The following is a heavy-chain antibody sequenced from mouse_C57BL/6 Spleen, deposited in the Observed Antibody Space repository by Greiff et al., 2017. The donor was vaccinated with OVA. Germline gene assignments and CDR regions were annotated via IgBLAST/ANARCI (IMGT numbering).Heavy chain of an antibody. Sequence: EVKLVESGGGLVQPGGSLKLSCAASGFTFSDYYMYWVRQTPEKRLEWVAYISNGGGSTYYPDTVKGRFTISRDNAKNTLYLQMSRLKSEDTAMYYCARHGDGYYEGYFDVWGTGTTVTVSS. V-gene: IGHV5-12*01. D-gene: IGHD2-3*01. CDR2: ISNGGGST. CDR1: GFTFSDYY. J-gene: IGHJ1*03. CDR3: ARHGDGYYEGYFDV.